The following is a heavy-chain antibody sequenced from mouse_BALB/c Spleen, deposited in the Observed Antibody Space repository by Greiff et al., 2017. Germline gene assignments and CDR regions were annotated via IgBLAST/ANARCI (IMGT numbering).Heavy chain of an antibody. V-gene: IGHV5-6-5*01. CDR2: ISSGGST. Sequence: EVQLVESGGGLVKPGGSLKLSCAASGFTFSSYAMSWVRQTPEKRLEWVASISSGGSTYYPDSVKGRFTISSDNARNILYLQMSSLRSEDTAMYYCARGGTTATGFAYWGQGTLVTVSA. CDR3: ARGGTTATGFAY. D-gene: IGHD1-2*01. J-gene: IGHJ3*01. CDR1: GFTFSSYA.